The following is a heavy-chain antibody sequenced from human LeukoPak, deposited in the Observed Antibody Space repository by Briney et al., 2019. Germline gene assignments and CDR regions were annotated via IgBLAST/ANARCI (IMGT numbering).Heavy chain of an antibody. J-gene: IGHJ3*02. Sequence: PGGSLRLSCAASGFTVSSNYMSRVRQAPGKGLEGVSVIYSGGSTYYADSVKGRFTISRDNSKNTLYLQMNSLRAEDTAVYYCASDYGDYVGAFDIWGQGTMVTVSS. V-gene: IGHV3-53*01. CDR1: GFTVSSNY. CDR3: ASDYGDYVGAFDI. D-gene: IGHD4-17*01. CDR2: IYSGGST.